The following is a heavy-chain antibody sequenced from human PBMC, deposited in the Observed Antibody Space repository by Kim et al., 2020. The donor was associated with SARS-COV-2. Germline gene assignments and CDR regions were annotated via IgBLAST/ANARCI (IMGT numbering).Heavy chain of an antibody. V-gene: IGHV3-21*01. CDR2: SVI. J-gene: IGHJ4*02. CDR3: TRGPSRRSEY. Sequence: SVIVYAGTVKGRITNTRDDAKKEVYLQMNSLRAEDMAVYYCTRGPSRRSEYWGQGTLVTVSS.